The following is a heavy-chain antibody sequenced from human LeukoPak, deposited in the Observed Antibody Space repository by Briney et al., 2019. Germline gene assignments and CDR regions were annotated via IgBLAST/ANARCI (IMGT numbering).Heavy chain of an antibody. CDR3: ARLTYCGGDCYSGAFDI. D-gene: IGHD2-21*02. J-gene: IGHJ3*02. CDR2: IYPGDSDT. CDR1: GYSFTSHW. Sequence: GESLKISCKGSGYSFTSHWIGWVRQMPGKGLEWMGIIYPGDSDTRYSPSFQGQVTISADKSISTAYLQWSSLKASDTAMYYCARLTYCGGDCYSGAFDIWGQGTMVTVSS. V-gene: IGHV5-51*01.